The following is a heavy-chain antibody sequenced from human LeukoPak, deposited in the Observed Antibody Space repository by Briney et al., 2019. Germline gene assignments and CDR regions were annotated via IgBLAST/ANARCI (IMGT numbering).Heavy chain of an antibody. V-gene: IGHV3-9*01. CDR2: IRWNSGSI. D-gene: IGHD1-1*01. CDR3: AKDDNLERGADDAFDI. J-gene: IGHJ3*02. CDR1: GFTFDDYA. Sequence: GGSLRLSCAASGFTFDDYAMHWVRQAPGKGLERVSGIRWNSGSIGYADSVKGRFTISRDNAKNSLYLQMNSLRAEDTALYYCAKDDNLERGADDAFDIWGQGTMVTVSS.